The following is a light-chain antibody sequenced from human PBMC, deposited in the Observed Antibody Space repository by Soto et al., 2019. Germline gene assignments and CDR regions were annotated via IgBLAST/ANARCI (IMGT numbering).Light chain of an antibody. CDR3: QQYNNWPRAT. J-gene: IGKJ4*01. V-gene: IGKV3-15*01. Sequence: EIVLTQSPATLSLSPGERATLSCRASQSVSSSYLAWYQQKPGQAPRLLIYGASTRATGIPARFSGSGSGTEFTLTISSLQSEDFAVYYCQQYNNWPRATFGGGTKVDIK. CDR1: QSVSSSY. CDR2: GAS.